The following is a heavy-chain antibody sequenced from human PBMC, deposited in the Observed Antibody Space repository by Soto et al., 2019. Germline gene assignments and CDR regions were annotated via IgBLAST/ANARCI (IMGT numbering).Heavy chain of an antibody. J-gene: IGHJ6*02. CDR2: IYYSGST. CDR1: GGSISSYY. D-gene: IGHD1-1*01. CDR3: ACARDEYNWNDGSYYGMDV. Sequence: SETLSLTCTVSGGSISSYYWSWIRQPPGKGLEWIGYIYYSGSTNYNPSLKSRVTISVDTSKNQFSLKLNSLTAADTAVYYCACARDEYNWNDGSYYGMDVWGQGTTVTVSS. V-gene: IGHV4-59*01.